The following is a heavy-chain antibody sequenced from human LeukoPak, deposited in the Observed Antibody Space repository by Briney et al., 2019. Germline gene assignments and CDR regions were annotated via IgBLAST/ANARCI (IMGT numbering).Heavy chain of an antibody. D-gene: IGHD3-10*01. J-gene: IGHJ4*01. CDR1: VVSISSYY. V-gene: IGHV4-59*01. CDR3: VRGERLGGDY. CDR2: ISYSGGT. Sequence: SETVSLTCSVSVVSISSYYWSWIPQSPGKGLEWIGYISYSGGTNYNTSLKSRVTIPLDTSKTQFSLQLSSVTAADTAVYYCVRGERLGGDYWGHGTLVTVSS.